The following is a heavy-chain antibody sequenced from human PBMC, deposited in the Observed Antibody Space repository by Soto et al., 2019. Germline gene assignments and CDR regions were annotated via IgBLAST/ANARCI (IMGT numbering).Heavy chain of an antibody. CDR2: IIPILGTA. V-gene: IGHV1-69*01. Sequence: QVQLVQSGAEVKKPGSSVKVSCKASGVTFSSYALSWVRQAPGQGLEWMGGIIPILGTANYAQKFQGRVTITADESTSTAYRELRSLRSEDTAVYYCARESGSYYGVRYFDIWGQGTMVTVSS. J-gene: IGHJ3*02. CDR3: ARESGSYYGVRYFDI. D-gene: IGHD1-26*01. CDR1: GVTFSSYA.